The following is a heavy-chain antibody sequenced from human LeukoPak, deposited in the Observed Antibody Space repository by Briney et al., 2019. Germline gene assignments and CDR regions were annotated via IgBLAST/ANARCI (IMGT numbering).Heavy chain of an antibody. CDR2: ISAYNGNT. CDR1: GYTFTSYG. CDR3: ARVYYDILTGPTPGDDY. J-gene: IGHJ4*02. V-gene: IGHV1-18*01. Sequence: GASAKVSCKASGYTFTSYGISWVRQAPGQGLEWMGWISAYNGNTNYAQKLQGRVTMTTDTSTSTAYMELRSLRSDDTAVYYCARVYYDILTGPTPGDDYWGQGTPVTVSS. D-gene: IGHD3-9*01.